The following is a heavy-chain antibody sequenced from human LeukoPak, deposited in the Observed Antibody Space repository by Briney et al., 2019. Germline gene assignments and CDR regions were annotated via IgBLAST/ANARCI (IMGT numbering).Heavy chain of an antibody. V-gene: IGHV1-69*05. J-gene: IGHJ4*02. Sequence: SVKVSCKASGGTFSSYAISWVRQAPGQGLEWMGRIIPIFGTANYAQKFQGRVTITTDESTSTAYMELSSLSSEDTAVYYGAKSLADYGDARDYFDYWGQGTLVTVSS. CDR3: AKSLADYGDARDYFDY. CDR1: GGTFSSYA. D-gene: IGHD4-17*01. CDR2: IIPIFGTA.